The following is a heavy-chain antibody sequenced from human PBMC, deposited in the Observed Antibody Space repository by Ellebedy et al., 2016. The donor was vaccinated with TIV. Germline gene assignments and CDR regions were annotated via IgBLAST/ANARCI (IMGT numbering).Heavy chain of an antibody. CDR2: ISADGRAT. CDR1: GFTFSSYS. J-gene: IGHJ4*02. V-gene: IGHV3-48*04. D-gene: IGHD1-20*01. Sequence: GESLKISCAASGFTFSSYSMNWVRQAPGKGLEWVSYISADGRATYNADSVKGRFTVSRDNAQNSLSLQMNSLRAEDTAVYFCARDYNWNLDYWGQGTLVTVSS. CDR3: ARDYNWNLDY.